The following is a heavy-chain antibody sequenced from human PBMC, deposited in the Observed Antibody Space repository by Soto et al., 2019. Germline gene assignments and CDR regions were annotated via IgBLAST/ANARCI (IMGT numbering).Heavy chain of an antibody. D-gene: IGHD3-22*01. CDR3: ARTGYDRSGYFVEYYFDY. CDR2: ISNDGSNP. V-gene: IGHV3-30-3*01. J-gene: IGHJ4*02. Sequence: GGSLRLSCAASGFTFSKYAMHWVRQARGTGLEWVAVISNDGSNPYYADSVKGRFTISRDNSKNTLYLQMNSLREEDTAVYYCARTGYDRSGYFVEYYFDYWGQGTLVTVSA. CDR1: GFTFSKYA.